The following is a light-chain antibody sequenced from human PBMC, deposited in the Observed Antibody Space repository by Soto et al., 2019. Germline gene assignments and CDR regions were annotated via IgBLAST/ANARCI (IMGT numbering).Light chain of an antibody. CDR3: QHYHNWPLLT. Sequence: EIVMTQSPATLSVSPGERATLSCRASQSVSSNLAWYQQKPGQAPMLLIYGASTRATGIPARFSGSGSGTDFTLTIITLQTEDFAVYYCQHYHNWPLLTFVQGNKVEIK. CDR1: QSVSSN. V-gene: IGKV3-15*01. CDR2: GAS. J-gene: IGKJ1*01.